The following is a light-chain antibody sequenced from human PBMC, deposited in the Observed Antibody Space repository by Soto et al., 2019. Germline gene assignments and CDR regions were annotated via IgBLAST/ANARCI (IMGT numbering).Light chain of an antibody. CDR2: DAS. J-gene: IGKJ1*01. V-gene: IGKV1-5*01. CDR1: QSISYW. CDR3: QQYNTYTS. Sequence: DIQMTQAPSTLSASVGDRVTITCRASQSISYWLAWYQQKPGKAPTLLIYDASTLESGVPSRFSGSGFGTDFTLTISTLQPEDFATYYCQQYNTYTSFGQGTKVDIK.